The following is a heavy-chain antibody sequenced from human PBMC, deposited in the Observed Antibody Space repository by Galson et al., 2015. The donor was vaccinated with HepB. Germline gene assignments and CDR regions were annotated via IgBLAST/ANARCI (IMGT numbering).Heavy chain of an antibody. CDR1: GFTFSSYG. D-gene: IGHD6-13*01. J-gene: IGHJ4*02. CDR2: IWYDGSNK. Sequence: SLRLSCAASGFTFSSYGMHWVRQAPGKGLEWVAVIWYDGSNKYYADSVKGRFTISRDNSKNTLYLQMNSLRAEDTAVYYCARDHPLSVWYSSSWYPPPLGYWGQGTLVTVSS. CDR3: ARDHPLSVWYSSSWYPPPLGY. V-gene: IGHV3-33*01.